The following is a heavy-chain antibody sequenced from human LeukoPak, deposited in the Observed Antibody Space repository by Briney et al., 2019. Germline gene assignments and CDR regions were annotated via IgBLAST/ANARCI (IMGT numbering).Heavy chain of an antibody. D-gene: IGHD2-21*02. CDR1: GGTFSSYA. J-gene: IGHJ4*02. V-gene: IGHV1-69*04. CDR2: IIPIFGIA. CDR3: ARAAYCGGDCHTNFDY. Sequence: AASVKVSCKASGGTFSSYAISWVRQATGQGLEWMGRIIPIFGIANYAQKFQGRVTITADKSTSTAYMELSSLRSEDTAVYYCARAAYCGGDCHTNFDYWGLGTLVTVSS.